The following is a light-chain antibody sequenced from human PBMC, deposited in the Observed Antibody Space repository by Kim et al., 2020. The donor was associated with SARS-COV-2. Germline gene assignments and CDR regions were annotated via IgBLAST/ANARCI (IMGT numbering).Light chain of an antibody. CDR3: QTWGPGIRV. J-gene: IGLJ3*02. CDR2: VNSDGSH. V-gene: IGLV4-69*01. Sequence: ASVKLACTLGNRHSNCAIAWHQQQPGKGPRYLMKVNSDGSHSKGDGIPDRFSGSSSGAERYLTISSLQSDDEADYYCQTWGPGIRVFGGGTKVTVL. CDR1: NRHSNCA.